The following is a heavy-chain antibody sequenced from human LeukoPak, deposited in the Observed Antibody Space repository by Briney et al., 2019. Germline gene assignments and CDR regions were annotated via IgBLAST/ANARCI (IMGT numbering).Heavy chain of an antibody. CDR2: IYTSGST. D-gene: IGHD2-2*01. J-gene: IGHJ6*03. CDR1: GGSISSYY. CDR3: ARVSLGGYCSSTSCRGPGGYYYYMDV. Sequence: NPSETLSLTCTVSGGSISSYYWSWIRQPAGKGLEWIGRIYTSGSTNYNPSLKSRVTMSVDTSKNQFSLKLSSVTAADTAVYYCARVSLGGYCSSTSCRGPGGYYYYMDVWGKGTTVTVSS. V-gene: IGHV4-4*07.